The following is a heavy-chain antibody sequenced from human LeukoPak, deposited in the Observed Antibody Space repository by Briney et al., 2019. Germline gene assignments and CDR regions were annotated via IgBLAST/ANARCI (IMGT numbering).Heavy chain of an antibody. V-gene: IGHV4-59*08. J-gene: IGHJ4*02. D-gene: IGHD1-14*01. CDR3: ARYDRELFFFDD. CDR1: GASVRNDY. Sequence: SETLSLTCTVSGASVRNDYWSWIRQPPGKGLEWIGYIHYSGSSNYHPSLGSRATISLDTSKNQFSLKLNSVTAADTAIYHCARYDRELFFFDDWGQGTLSPSPQ. CDR2: IHYSGSS.